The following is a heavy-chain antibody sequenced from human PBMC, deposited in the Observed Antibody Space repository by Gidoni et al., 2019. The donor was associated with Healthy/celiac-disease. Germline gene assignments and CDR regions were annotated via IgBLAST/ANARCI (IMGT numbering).Heavy chain of an antibody. CDR1: GFTFTSSA. Sequence: QMQLVQSGPEVKKPGTSVKVSCKASGFTFTSSAVQWVRQARGQRLEWIGWIVVGSGNTNYAQKFQERVTITRDMSTSTAYMELSSLRSEDTAVYYCAADDGGGHYDPDYWGQGTLVTVSS. D-gene: IGHD3-22*01. CDR3: AADDGGGHYDPDY. CDR2: IVVGSGNT. V-gene: IGHV1-58*01. J-gene: IGHJ4*02.